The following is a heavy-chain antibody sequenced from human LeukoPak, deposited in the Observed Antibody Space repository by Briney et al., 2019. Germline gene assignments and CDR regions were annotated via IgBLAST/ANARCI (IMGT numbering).Heavy chain of an antibody. CDR3: ARERSIAVAGTLRREVYYMDV. V-gene: IGHV1-46*01. D-gene: IGHD6-19*01. Sequence: ASVKVSCKASGYTFTSYYMHWVRQAPGQGLEWMGIINPSGGSTSYAQKFQGRVTMTRDTSTSTVYMELSSLRSEDTAVYYCARERSIAVAGTLRREVYYMDVWGEGTTVTVSS. J-gene: IGHJ6*03. CDR2: INPSGGST. CDR1: GYTFTSYY.